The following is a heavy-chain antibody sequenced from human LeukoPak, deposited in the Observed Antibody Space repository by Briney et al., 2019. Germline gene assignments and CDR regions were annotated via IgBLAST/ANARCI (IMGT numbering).Heavy chain of an antibody. Sequence: GGSLRLSCAASGFTFSSYGMHWVRQAPGKGLEWVAFIRYDGSNKYYADSVKGRFTISRDNSKNTLYLQMNSLRAEDTAVYYCAKAGYYDSSGYYYAWGQGTLVTVSS. CDR3: AKAGYYDSSGYYYA. V-gene: IGHV3-30*02. CDR2: IRYDGSNK. D-gene: IGHD3-22*01. CDR1: GFTFSSYG. J-gene: IGHJ5*02.